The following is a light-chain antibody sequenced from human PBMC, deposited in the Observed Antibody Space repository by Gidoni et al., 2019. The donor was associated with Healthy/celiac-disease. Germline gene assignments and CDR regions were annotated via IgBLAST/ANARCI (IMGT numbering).Light chain of an antibody. J-gene: IGKJ2*01. V-gene: IGKV3-11*01. CDR1: QSVRSY. CDR2: DAS. CDR3: QQRSNWQT. Sequence: EIVLTLSPATLSLSPGESATLSYRASQSVRSYLAWYQQKPGQAPRPLIYDASNRATGIPARFSGSGSGTDFTLTISSLEPEDFAVYYCQQRSNWQTFGQGTKLEIK.